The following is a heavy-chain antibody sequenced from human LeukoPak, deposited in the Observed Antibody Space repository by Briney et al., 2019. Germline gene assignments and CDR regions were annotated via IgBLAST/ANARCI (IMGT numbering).Heavy chain of an antibody. V-gene: IGHV3-43*02. Sequence: GGSLRLSCAASGFHFRDFSMHWVRQVPGKGLEWVSLVSGDGDTTHYADSVKGRFTISRDNNKNSLFLQMNSLRVEDTAFYYCAKGNNSLSFNFDYWGQGALATVSS. J-gene: IGHJ4*02. CDR2: VSGDGDTT. D-gene: IGHD2/OR15-2a*01. CDR1: GFHFRDFS. CDR3: AKGNNSLSFNFDY.